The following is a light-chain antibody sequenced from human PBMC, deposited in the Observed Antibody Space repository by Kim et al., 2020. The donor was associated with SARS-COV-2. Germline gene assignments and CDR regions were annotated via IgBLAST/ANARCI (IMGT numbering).Light chain of an antibody. CDR2: DSS. J-gene: IGKJ1*01. CDR1: QSVSSY. Sequence: YPGERATHSCGASQSVSSYLAWYQHKPGQAPMLLIYDSSIRATGIPARFSGSGSVTDFTLTISSLEPEDFAVYYCQQRSNWPPWTFGQGTKVEIK. V-gene: IGKV3-11*01. CDR3: QQRSNWPPWT.